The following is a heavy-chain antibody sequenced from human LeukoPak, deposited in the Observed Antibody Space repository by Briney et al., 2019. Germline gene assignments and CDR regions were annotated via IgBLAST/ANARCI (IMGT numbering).Heavy chain of an antibody. Sequence: ASVKVSCKASGYTFTGYYMHWVRQAPGQGLEWMGWINPNSGGTNYAQKFQGRVTMTRDTSISTAYMELSRLRSDDTAVCYCARDHYYDSSGLGDWGQGTLVTVSS. V-gene: IGHV1-2*02. J-gene: IGHJ4*02. D-gene: IGHD3-22*01. CDR3: ARDHYYDSSGLGD. CDR1: GYTFTGYY. CDR2: INPNSGGT.